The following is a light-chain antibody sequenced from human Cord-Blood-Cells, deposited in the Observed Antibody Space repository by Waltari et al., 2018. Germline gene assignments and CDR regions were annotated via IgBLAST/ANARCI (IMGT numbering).Light chain of an antibody. Sequence: DIVITQSPLSLSVTPGEPASISCRSSQSLLHSNGYNYLDWYRQKPGQSPQRLIYFGSNRAAGVPYRFSGSGSGTDFTLKISRVEAEDVGVYYCIQALQTPWTFGQGTKVEIK. CDR1: QSLLHSNGYNY. CDR2: FGS. CDR3: IQALQTPWT. J-gene: IGKJ1*01. V-gene: IGKV2-28*01.